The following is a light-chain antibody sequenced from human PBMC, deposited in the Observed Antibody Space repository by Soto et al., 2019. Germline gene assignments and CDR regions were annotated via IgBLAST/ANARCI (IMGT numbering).Light chain of an antibody. CDR2: AAS. CDR3: QQSFRRWT. Sequence: DIQMTQSPSSLSASVGDRITITCRASQSISWKLNWYQQRPGKAPKLLIYAASSLQSGVPSRFNGSGSGTGFTLTISSLQPEDFSTYYCQQSFRRWTFGQGTKVEIK. J-gene: IGKJ1*01. CDR1: QSISWK. V-gene: IGKV1-39*01.